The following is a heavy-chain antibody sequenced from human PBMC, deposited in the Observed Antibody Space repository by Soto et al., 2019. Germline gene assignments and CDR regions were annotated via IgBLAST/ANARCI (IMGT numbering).Heavy chain of an antibody. Sequence: GGSLILSCAASGFPFSSYAMSCVPQAPGKGLESVPGISGSGGSTYYADSVKGRFTISRDNSKNTVYLQMNSLRAEDTAVYYLAVSGSYTFYFDKWGQGTLVT. V-gene: IGHV3-23*01. D-gene: IGHD1-26*01. CDR1: GFPFSSYA. CDR3: AVSGSYTFYFDK. CDR2: ISGSGGST. J-gene: IGHJ4*02.